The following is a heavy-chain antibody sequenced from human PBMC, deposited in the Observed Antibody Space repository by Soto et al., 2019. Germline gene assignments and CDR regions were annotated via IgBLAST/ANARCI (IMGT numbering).Heavy chain of an antibody. V-gene: IGHV1-69*13. J-gene: IGHJ5*02. D-gene: IGHD6-19*01. Sequence: SVKVSCKASGGTFSSYAISWVRQAPGQGLEWMGGIIPIFGTANYAQKFQGRVTITADESTSTAYMELSSLRSEDTAVYYCARLPDSSGWYPNWFDPWGQGTLVTVSS. CDR3: ARLPDSSGWYPNWFDP. CDR1: GGTFSSYA. CDR2: IIPIFGTA.